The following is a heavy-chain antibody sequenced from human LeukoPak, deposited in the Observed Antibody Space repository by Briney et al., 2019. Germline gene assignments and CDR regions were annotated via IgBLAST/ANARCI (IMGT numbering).Heavy chain of an antibody. J-gene: IGHJ6*03. CDR1: GFTFSSYS. D-gene: IGHD1-26*01. V-gene: IGHV3-21*01. Sequence: PGGSLRLSCAASGFTFSSYSMNWVRQAPGKGLEWVSSISSSSSYIYYADSVKGRFTISRDNAKNSLYLQMNSLRAEDTAVYYCATPKWTPGHYYYYMDVWGIGTTVTVSS. CDR2: ISSSSSYI. CDR3: ATPKWTPGHYYYYMDV.